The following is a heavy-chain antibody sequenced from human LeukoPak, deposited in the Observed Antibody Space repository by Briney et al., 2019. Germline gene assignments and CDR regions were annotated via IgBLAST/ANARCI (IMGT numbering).Heavy chain of an antibody. CDR1: GGSISSYY. J-gene: IGHJ4*02. V-gene: IGHV4-59*01. CDR2: IYYSGST. D-gene: IGHD1-26*01. Sequence: PSETLSLTCTVSGGSISSYYWSWIRQPTGKGLEWIGYIYYSGSTNYNPSLKSRVTISVDTSKNQFSLKLSSVTAADTAVYYCARVPVGATGVDYWGQGTLVTVSS. CDR3: ARVPVGATGVDY.